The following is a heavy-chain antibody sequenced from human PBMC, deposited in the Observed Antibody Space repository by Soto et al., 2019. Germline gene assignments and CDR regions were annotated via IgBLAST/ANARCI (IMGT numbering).Heavy chain of an antibody. Sequence: QVQLVESGGGVVQPGRSLRLSCAASGFTFSSYGMHWVRQAPGKGLEWVAVISYDGSNKYYADSVKGRFTISRDNSKNTLYLQMNSLRAEDTAVYYCAKDPDDFVSTAGHFDYWGQGTLVTVSS. D-gene: IGHD2-8*02. CDR1: GFTFSSYG. V-gene: IGHV3-30*18. CDR2: ISYDGSNK. J-gene: IGHJ4*02. CDR3: AKDPDDFVSTAGHFDY.